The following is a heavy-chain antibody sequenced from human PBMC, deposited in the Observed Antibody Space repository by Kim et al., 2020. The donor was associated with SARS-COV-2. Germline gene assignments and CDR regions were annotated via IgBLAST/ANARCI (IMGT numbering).Heavy chain of an antibody. CDR1: GFTFSNAW. J-gene: IGHJ3*02. D-gene: IGHD3-22*01. CDR3: GRDYDSSGTDQPFDI. V-gene: IGHV3-15*01. CDR2: IKSEIDGGTP. Sequence: GGSLRLSCAASGFTFSNAWMSWVRQAPGKGLEWVGRIKSEIDGGTPDYAAPVKGRFTISRDDSKNTLYLQMNSLKTEDTAVYYCGRDYDSSGTDQPFDIWGQGTMVTVSS.